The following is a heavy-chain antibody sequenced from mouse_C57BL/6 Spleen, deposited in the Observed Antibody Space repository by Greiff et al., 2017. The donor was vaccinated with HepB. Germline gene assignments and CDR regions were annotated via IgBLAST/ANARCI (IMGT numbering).Heavy chain of an antibody. Sequence: VQLQQSGAELVKPGASVKMSCKASGYTFTSYWITWVKQRPGQGLEWIGDIYPGSGSTNYNEKFKSKATLTVDTSSSTAYMQLSSLTSEDSAVYYCARGGTVVARYFDVWGTGTTVTVSS. CDR1: GYTFTSYW. V-gene: IGHV1-55*01. D-gene: IGHD1-1*01. CDR2: IYPGSGST. J-gene: IGHJ1*03. CDR3: ARGGTVVARYFDV.